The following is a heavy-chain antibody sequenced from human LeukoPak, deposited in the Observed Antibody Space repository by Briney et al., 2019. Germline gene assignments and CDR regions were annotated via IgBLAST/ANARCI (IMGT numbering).Heavy chain of an antibody. J-gene: IGHJ4*02. CDR3: AKSRDSWYLGY. CDR1: GFTFSSYA. V-gene: IGHV3-23*01. D-gene: IGHD6-13*01. Sequence: GGSLRLSCAASGFTFSSYAVSWGRQAPGKGLEWGSAISGSGGSTYYADSVKGRFTISRDNSKNTLYLQMNSLRAADTAVYYCAKSRDSWYLGYWGQGTLVTVSS. CDR2: ISGSGGST.